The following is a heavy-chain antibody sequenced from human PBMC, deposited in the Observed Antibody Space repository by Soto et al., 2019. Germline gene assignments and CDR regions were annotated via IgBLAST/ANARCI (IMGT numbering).Heavy chain of an antibody. J-gene: IGHJ3*02. CDR1: GFTFDDYA. CDR2: ISWNSGSI. Sequence: EVQLVESGGGLVQPGRSLRLSCAASGFTFDDYAMHWVRQAPGKGLEWVSGISWNSGSIGYADSVKGRFTISRDNAKNSLYLQMNSPRAEDTALYYCAKDGTNGDYVGAFDIWGQGTMVTVSS. CDR3: AKDGTNGDYVGAFDI. V-gene: IGHV3-9*01. D-gene: IGHD4-17*01.